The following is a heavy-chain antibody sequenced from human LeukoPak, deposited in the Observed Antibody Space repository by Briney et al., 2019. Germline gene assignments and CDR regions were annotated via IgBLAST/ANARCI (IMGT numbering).Heavy chain of an antibody. CDR1: GGSISSGSYY. Sequence: SETLSLTCSVSGGSISSGSYYWSWIRQPPGKGLEWIGCIYYSGSTNYNPSLKSRVTISVDTSKNQFSLKLSSVTAADTAVYYCARDVYYYDSSGSDAFDIWGQGTMVTVSS. J-gene: IGHJ3*02. CDR3: ARDVYYYDSSGSDAFDI. D-gene: IGHD3-22*01. CDR2: IYYSGST. V-gene: IGHV4-61*01.